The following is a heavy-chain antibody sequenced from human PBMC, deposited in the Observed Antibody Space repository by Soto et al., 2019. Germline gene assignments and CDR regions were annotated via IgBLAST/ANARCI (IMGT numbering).Heavy chain of an antibody. CDR1: GGSISSGGYY. J-gene: IGHJ6*02. Sequence: ASETLSLTCTVSGGSISSGGYYWSWIRQHPGKGLEWIGYIYYSGSTYYNPSLKSRVTISVDTSKNQFSLKLSSVTAADTAVYYCAREVYGDYAYGMDVWGQGTTVTVSS. V-gene: IGHV4-31*03. D-gene: IGHD4-17*01. CDR3: AREVYGDYAYGMDV. CDR2: IYYSGST.